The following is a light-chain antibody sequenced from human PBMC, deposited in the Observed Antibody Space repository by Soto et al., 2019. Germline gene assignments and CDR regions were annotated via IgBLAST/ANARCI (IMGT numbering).Light chain of an antibody. V-gene: IGKV1-39*01. CDR1: QSISSY. CDR3: HQSYSTPPLT. CDR2: AAS. J-gene: IGKJ4*01. Sequence: DIQMTQSPSSLSASVGDRVTITCRASQSISSYLNWYQQKPGKAPKLLIYAASSLQSGVPSRFSGSGSGNDFTLNISSLQPEDFATYYCHQSYSTPPLTLAGGTNVDIK.